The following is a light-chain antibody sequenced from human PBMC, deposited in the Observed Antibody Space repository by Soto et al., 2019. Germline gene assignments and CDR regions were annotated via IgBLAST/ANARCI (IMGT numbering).Light chain of an antibody. CDR2: GNS. Sequence: QSVLTQPPSVSGAPGQRVTISCTGSSSNNGAGYDVHWYQQLPGTAPKLLIYGNSNRPSGVPDRFSGSKSGTSASLAITGLQAEDEADYYCQSYDSSLSEVVFGGGTKVTVL. J-gene: IGLJ2*01. CDR1: SSNNGAGYD. V-gene: IGLV1-40*01. CDR3: QSYDSSLSEVV.